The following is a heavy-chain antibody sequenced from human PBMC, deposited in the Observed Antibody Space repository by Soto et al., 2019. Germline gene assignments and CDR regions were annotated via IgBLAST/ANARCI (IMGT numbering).Heavy chain of an antibody. CDR1: GFTFSSYG. CDR2: ISYDGSNK. V-gene: IGHV3-30*18. J-gene: IGHJ6*02. Sequence: GGSLRLSCAASGFTFSSYGMHWVRQAPGKGLEWVAVISYDGSNKYYADSVKGRFTISRDNSKNTLYLQMNSLRAEDTAVYYCAKLPDDYSTTYYYYGMDVWGQGTTVTVSS. CDR3: AKLPDDYSTTYYYYGMDV. D-gene: IGHD4-4*01.